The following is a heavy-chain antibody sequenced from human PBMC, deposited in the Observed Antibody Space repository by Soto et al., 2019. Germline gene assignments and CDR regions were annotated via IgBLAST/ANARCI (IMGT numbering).Heavy chain of an antibody. Sequence: PGGSLRLSCAASGFTFSSYWISWGRQAPGKGLEWVANIKQDGSEKYYVDSVKGRFTISRDNAKNSLYLQMNSLRAEDTAVYYCARNGDFWSGYQYYYYGMDVWGQGTTVTVSS. CDR2: IKQDGSEK. J-gene: IGHJ6*02. D-gene: IGHD3-3*01. V-gene: IGHV3-7*03. CDR1: GFTFSSYW. CDR3: ARNGDFWSGYQYYYYGMDV.